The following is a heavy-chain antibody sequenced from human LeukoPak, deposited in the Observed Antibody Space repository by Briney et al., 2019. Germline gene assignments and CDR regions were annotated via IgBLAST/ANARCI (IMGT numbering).Heavy chain of an antibody. Sequence: ASVKVSCKASGYTFTSYGISWVRQAPGQGLEWMGWISAYNGNTNYAQKLQGRVTMTTDTSTSTAYMELRSLRSDDTAVYYCARVGAVAGTYYYYYYGMDVWGQGTTVTVSS. V-gene: IGHV1-18*01. D-gene: IGHD6-19*01. CDR2: ISAYNGNT. J-gene: IGHJ6*02. CDR3: ARVGAVAGTYYYYYYGMDV. CDR1: GYTFTSYG.